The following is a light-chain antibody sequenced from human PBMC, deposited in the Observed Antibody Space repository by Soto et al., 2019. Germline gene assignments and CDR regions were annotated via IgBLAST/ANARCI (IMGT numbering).Light chain of an antibody. CDR2: DVS. CDR3: CSYAGSYSVV. V-gene: IGLV2-11*01. Sequence: QSALTQPRSVSGSPGQSVTISCSGTSSDVGGYNYVSWYQQHPGKAPKLMIYDVSKRPSGVPDRFSGAKSGNTASLPISGLLAEDEADYFCCSYAGSYSVVFGGGTKVTVL. J-gene: IGLJ2*01. CDR1: SSDVGGYNY.